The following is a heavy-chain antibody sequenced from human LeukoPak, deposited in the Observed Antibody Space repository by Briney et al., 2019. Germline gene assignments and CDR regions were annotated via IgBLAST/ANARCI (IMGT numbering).Heavy chain of an antibody. V-gene: IGHV1-46*01. J-gene: IGHJ5*02. CDR3: ARDYTAKWRYCSSTSCYAGNWFDP. Sequence: ASVKVSCKASGYTFTSYYMHWVRQAPGQGLEWMGIINPSGGSTSYAQKFQGRVTMTRDTSTSTVYMELRSMRSKDTAVYYCARDYTAKWRYCSSTSCYAGNWFDPWGQGTLVTVSS. CDR1: GYTFTSYY. D-gene: IGHD2-2*01. CDR2: INPSGGST.